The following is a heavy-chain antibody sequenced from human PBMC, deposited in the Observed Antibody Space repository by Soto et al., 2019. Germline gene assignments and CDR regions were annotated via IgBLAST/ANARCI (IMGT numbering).Heavy chain of an antibody. V-gene: IGHV1-69*08. CDR2: IIPILGRA. CDR3: AGDSGYSNYAFDF. Sequence: VQLVQSGAEVKKPGSSVKVSCKASGGSVSSYTLSWVRQAPGQGLEWMGRIIPILGRANYAQKFQGRVTITADKSTSTAYMELISLRSEDTAVYFCAGDSGYSNYAFDFWGQGTLVTVSS. J-gene: IGHJ4*02. CDR1: GGSVSSYT. D-gene: IGHD4-4*01.